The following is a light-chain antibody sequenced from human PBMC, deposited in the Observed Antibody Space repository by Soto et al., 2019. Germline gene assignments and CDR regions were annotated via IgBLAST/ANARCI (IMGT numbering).Light chain of an antibody. V-gene: IGKV1-5*01. CDR3: QQYNTYSRT. CDR2: DAS. Sequence: DIQMTQSPSTLSPSVGDRVTITCRASQSIINWLAWYQQEPGKAPKLLIYDASSLESGVPSRFIGSGSGTEFTLTISSLQPDDFATYYCQQYNTYSRTFVQGTKVDIK. CDR1: QSIINW. J-gene: IGKJ1*01.